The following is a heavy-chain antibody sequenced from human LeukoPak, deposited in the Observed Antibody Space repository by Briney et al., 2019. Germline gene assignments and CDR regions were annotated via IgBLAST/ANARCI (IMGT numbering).Heavy chain of an antibody. V-gene: IGHV5-51*01. D-gene: IGHD3-16*02. Sequence: GESLKISCKGSGYSFTSYWIGRVRQLPGKGLEWMGIIYPGDSDTGYSPSFQGQVTISADKSISTAYLQWSSLKASDTAMYYCARMPLGYVWGSYRNLYYFDYWGQGTLVTVSS. CDR1: GYSFTSYW. J-gene: IGHJ4*02. CDR2: IYPGDSDT. CDR3: ARMPLGYVWGSYRNLYYFDY.